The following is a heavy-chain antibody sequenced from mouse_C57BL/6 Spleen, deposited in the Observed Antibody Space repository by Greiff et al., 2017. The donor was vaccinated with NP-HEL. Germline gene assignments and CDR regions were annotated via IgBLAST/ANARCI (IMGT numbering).Heavy chain of an antibody. CDR3: ARSGSYYSPFAY. J-gene: IGHJ3*01. CDR2: IDPENGET. CDR1: GFNIKDYY. D-gene: IGHD2-1*01. Sequence: VQLQQSGAELVKPGASVKLSCTASGFNIKDYYMHWVKQRTEQGLEWIGRIDPENGETKYAPKFQVKATITADTSSNTAYLQLSSLTSEDTAVYYCARSGSYYSPFAYWGQGTLVTVSA. V-gene: IGHV14-2*01.